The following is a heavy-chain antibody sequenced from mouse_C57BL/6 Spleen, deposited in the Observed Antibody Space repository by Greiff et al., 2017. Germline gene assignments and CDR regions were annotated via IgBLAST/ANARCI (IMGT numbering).Heavy chain of an antibody. D-gene: IGHD4-1*01. CDR1: GFTFSDYG. CDR3: ARGGNWEAMDY. Sequence: DVHLVESGGGLVKPGGSLKLSCAASGFTFSDYGMHWVRQAPEKGLEWVAYISSGSSTIYYADTVKGRFTISRDNAKTPLFLQMTSLRSEDTAMYYCARGGNWEAMDYWGQGTSVTVSS. V-gene: IGHV5-17*01. J-gene: IGHJ4*01. CDR2: ISSGSSTI.